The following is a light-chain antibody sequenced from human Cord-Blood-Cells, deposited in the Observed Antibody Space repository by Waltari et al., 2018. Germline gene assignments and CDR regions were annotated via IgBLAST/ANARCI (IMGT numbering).Light chain of an antibody. CDR3: QQYNNWPPLT. CDR1: QSVSSN. J-gene: IGKJ4*01. CDR2: GAS. V-gene: IGKV3-15*01. Sequence: EIVMTQSPATLSVSPGESATLPCRASQSVSSNLAWYQQKPGQAPRLLIYGASTRATGISARFSGSGSGTEFTLTISSLQSEDFAVYYCQQYNNWPPLTFGGGTKVEIK.